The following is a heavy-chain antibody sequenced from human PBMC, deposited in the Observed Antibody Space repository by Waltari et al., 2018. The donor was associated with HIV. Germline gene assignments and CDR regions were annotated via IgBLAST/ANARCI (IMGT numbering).Heavy chain of an antibody. Sequence: EVQLVESGGGLVQPGGSLRLSWTASGLPFSSHWMPWVALALGKGLVWVSRINSDGSSTSYADSVKGRFTISRDNAKNTLYLQMNSLRAEDTAVYYCARVQGYSYAVNWFDPWGQGTLVTVSS. CDR2: INSDGSST. D-gene: IGHD5-18*01. CDR1: GLPFSSHW. V-gene: IGHV3-74*01. CDR3: ARVQGYSYAVNWFDP. J-gene: IGHJ5*02.